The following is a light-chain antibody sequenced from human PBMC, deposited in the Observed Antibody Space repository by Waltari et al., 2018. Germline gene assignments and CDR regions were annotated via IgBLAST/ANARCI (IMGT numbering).Light chain of an antibody. V-gene: IGLV3-1*01. CDR1: KLGAKY. Sequence: SYELTQPPSVSVSPGQTASITCSGDKLGAKYACWYQQKPGQSPVLVIYQDSKRPSGIPERFSGSNSGNTATLTISGTQAMDEADYYCQAWDSSTGVFGTGTKVIVL. CDR3: QAWDSSTGV. CDR2: QDS. J-gene: IGLJ1*01.